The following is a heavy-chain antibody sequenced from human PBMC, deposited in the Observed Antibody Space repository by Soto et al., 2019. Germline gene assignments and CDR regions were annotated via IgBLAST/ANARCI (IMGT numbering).Heavy chain of an antibody. J-gene: IGHJ4*02. D-gene: IGHD4-17*01. CDR1: GFTFGDYA. Sequence: GGSLRLSCTASGFTFGDYAMSWFRQAPGKGLEWVGFIRSKAYGGTTEYAASVKGRFTISRDDSKSIAYLQMNSLKTEDTAVYYCTRGWDYGDYEGADYWGQGTLVTVSS. CDR2: IRSKAYGGTT. V-gene: IGHV3-49*03. CDR3: TRGWDYGDYEGADY.